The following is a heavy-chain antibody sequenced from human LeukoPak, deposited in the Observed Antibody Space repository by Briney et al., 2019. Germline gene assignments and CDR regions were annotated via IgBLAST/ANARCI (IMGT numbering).Heavy chain of an antibody. J-gene: IGHJ6*02. CDR3: ARTDSSGPGDYYYYGMDV. V-gene: IGHV4-34*01. CDR2: INHSGST. D-gene: IGHD3-22*01. Sequence: PSETLSLTCAVYGGSFSGYYWSWIRQPPGKGLEWIGEINHSGSTNYNPSLKSRVTISVGTSKNQFSLKLSPVTAADTAVYYCARTDSSGPGDYYYYGMDVWGQGTTVPVSS. CDR1: GGSFSGYY.